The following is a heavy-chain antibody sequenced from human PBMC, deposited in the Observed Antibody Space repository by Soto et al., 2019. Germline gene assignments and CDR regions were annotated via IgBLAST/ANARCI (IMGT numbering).Heavy chain of an antibody. V-gene: IGHV1-18*01. CDR2: ISAHNGNT. CDR1: GYGFTTYG. CDR3: ARGRYGDY. J-gene: IGHJ4*02. Sequence: QIHLVQSGAEVKKPGASVTVSCKGSGYGFTTYGITWVRQAPGQGLEWMAWISAHNGNTNYAQKLQGRVTVTRDTSASTAYMELTSIRSDDRAVYYCARGRYGDYWGQGALVTGSS. D-gene: IGHD1-1*01.